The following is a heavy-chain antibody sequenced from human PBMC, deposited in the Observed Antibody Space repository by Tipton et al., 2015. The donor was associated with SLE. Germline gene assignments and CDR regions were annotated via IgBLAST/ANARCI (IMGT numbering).Heavy chain of an antibody. J-gene: IGHJ3*02. CDR3: ARDYCSGGSCYSGKEAFDI. V-gene: IGHV4-61*01. CDR1: GYSISSGYY. D-gene: IGHD2-15*01. Sequence: TLSLTCAVSGYSISSGYYWGWIRQPPGEGLEWIGYIYYSGSTNYNPSLKSRVTISVDTSKNQFSLKLSSVTAADTAVYYCARDYCSGGSCYSGKEAFDIWGQGTMVTVSS. CDR2: IYYSGST.